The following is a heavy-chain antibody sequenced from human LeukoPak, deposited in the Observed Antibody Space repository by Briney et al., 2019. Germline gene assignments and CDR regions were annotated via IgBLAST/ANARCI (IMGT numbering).Heavy chain of an antibody. D-gene: IGHD2-2*01. CDR2: IKPDGSAT. CDR3: ARDHYFVAVPAAGTFDI. V-gene: IGHV3-7*01. Sequence: TGGSLRLSCAASGFTLRSEWMSWLRQTPEKGLEWVANIKPDGSATAYVDSVKGRFTISRDNAKNSLYLQMNSLRAEDTAVYYCARDHYFVAVPAAGTFDIWGQGTMVTVSS. J-gene: IGHJ3*02. CDR1: GFTLRSEW.